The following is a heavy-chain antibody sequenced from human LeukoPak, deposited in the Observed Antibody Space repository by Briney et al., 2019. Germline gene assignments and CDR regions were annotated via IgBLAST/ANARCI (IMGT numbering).Heavy chain of an antibody. CDR3: ARRSYYGSGFPRAFDI. CDR2: ISPGDSDT. Sequence: GESLKISCKGSGYSSTSYWIGWVRQMPGKGLEWMGIISPGDSDTRYSPSFQGQVTISADKSISTAYLQRSSLKASDTAMYYCARRSYYGSGFPRAFDIWGQGTMLTVSS. D-gene: IGHD3-10*01. J-gene: IGHJ3*02. CDR1: GYSSTSYW. V-gene: IGHV5-51*01.